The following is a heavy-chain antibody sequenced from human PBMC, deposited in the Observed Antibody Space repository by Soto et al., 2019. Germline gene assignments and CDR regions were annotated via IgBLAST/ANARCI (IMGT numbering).Heavy chain of an antibody. D-gene: IGHD2-15*01. CDR2: IKRNSDGGRT. CDR1: GFTFHNSW. J-gene: IGHJ6*02. CDR3: TTGSVEGV. V-gene: IGHV3-15*07. Sequence: EVQLVESGGGLVKPGGSLRLSCAASGFTFHNSWMNWVRQAPGKGLEWVGRIKRNSDGGRTDYAAPVKGRFTISRDDSENMLYLQMNSLKTEDTAVYYCTTGSVEGVWGQGATVSVSS.